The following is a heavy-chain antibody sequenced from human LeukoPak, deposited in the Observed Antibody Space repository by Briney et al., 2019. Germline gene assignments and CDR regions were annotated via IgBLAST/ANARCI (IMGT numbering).Heavy chain of an antibody. CDR1: GFTFSGSA. J-gene: IGHJ4*02. D-gene: IGHD4-17*01. CDR2: IRNKANSYAT. CDR3: MSPMTAVPSRDY. Sequence: GGSLRLSCAASGFTFSGSAMHWVRQASGKGLEWVGRIRNKANSYATEYATSVKGRFTISRDDSKNTAYLQMNSLKTEDTAVYYCMSPMTAVPSRDYWGQGTLVTVSS. V-gene: IGHV3-73*01.